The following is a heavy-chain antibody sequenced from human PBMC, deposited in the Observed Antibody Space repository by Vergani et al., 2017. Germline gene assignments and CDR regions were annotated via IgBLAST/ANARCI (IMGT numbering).Heavy chain of an antibody. D-gene: IGHD6-19*01. CDR2: IYHSGST. CDR3: ARHATVEWLVKLGWIDP. V-gene: IGHV4-39*01. J-gene: IGHJ5*02. CDR1: GASIRSSKYY. Sequence: QLQLPESGPGLVKPSAPLSLTCSVSGASIRSSKYYWGWIRQPPGKGLEWIASIYHSGSTYYNPSLKSLVTISVDTSKNQFSLKLSSVTAADTAVYFCARHATVEWLVKLGWIDPWGQGILVTVSS.